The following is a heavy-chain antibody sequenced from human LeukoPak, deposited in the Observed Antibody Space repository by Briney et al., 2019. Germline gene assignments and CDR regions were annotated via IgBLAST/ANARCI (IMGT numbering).Heavy chain of an antibody. CDR3: ARAHRSGWPTDY. J-gene: IGHJ4*02. V-gene: IGHV1-2*02. CDR2: INPNSGGT. Sequence: ASVKVSCKASGYTFTGYYMHWVRQAPGQGLEWMGWINPNSGGTNYAQKFQGRVTMTRNTSISTAYMELSSLRSEDTAVYYCARAHRSGWPTDYWGQGTLVTVSS. CDR1: GYTFTGYY. D-gene: IGHD6-19*01.